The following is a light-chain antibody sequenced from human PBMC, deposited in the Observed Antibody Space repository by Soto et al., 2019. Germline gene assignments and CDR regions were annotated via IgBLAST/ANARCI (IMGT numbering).Light chain of an antibody. CDR2: GGS. CDR1: QSVSSNH. V-gene: IGKV3D-20*02. J-gene: IGKJ5*01. CDR3: QQRSNWPPIT. Sequence: PGERATLSCRSSQSVSSNHLAWYQQKPGQAPRLLIYGGSSRATGIPARFSGSGSGTEFTLTISTLEPEDFAVYYCQQRSNWPPITFGQGTRLEIK.